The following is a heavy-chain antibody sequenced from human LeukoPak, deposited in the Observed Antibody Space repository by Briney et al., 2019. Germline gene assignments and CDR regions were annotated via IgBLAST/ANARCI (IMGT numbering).Heavy chain of an antibody. CDR3: ARADTDDAFDI. V-gene: IGHV4-59*01. Sequence: PSETLSLTCTVSGGSISRYSWNWFRQPPGKGLEWIGHIYYGGRTNYNPSLRSRVTISVDTSKNQFSLKLSFVITADTAVYYCARADTDDAFDIWGQGTMVTVSS. CDR2: IYYGGRT. J-gene: IGHJ3*02. D-gene: IGHD5-18*01. CDR1: GGSISRYS.